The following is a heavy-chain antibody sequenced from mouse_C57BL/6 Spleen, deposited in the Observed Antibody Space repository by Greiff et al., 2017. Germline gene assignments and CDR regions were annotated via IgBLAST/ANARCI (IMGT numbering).Heavy chain of an antibody. V-gene: IGHV2-6-1*01. CDR3: ARHFNTDYAMDY. D-gene: IGHD1-1*01. CDR1: GFSLTSYG. CDR2: IWSDGST. J-gene: IGHJ4*01. Sequence: QVQLKESGPGLVAPSQSLSITCTVSGFSLTSYGVHWVRQPPGKGLEWLVVIWSDGSTTYNSALNSRLSISKDNSKSQVFLKMNSLQTDDTAMYYCARHFNTDYAMDYWGQGTSGTVSS.